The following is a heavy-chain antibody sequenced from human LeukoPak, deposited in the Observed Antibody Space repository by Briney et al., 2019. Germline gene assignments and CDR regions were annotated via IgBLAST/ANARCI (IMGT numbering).Heavy chain of an antibody. V-gene: IGHV3-20*04. D-gene: IGHD4-11*01. CDR2: INWNGDST. J-gene: IGHJ4*02. CDR3: ARATTGAFDY. Sequence: GGSLRLSCAASGFSFDDYGLTRVRQAPGKGLGWVSGINWNGDSTDYADSVKGRFTISRDNAKNSLYLQMNSLRAEDTAVYYCARATTGAFDYWGQGTLVTVSS. CDR1: GFSFDDYG.